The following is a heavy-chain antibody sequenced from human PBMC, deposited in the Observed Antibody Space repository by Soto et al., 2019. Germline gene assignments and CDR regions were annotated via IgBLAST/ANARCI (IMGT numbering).Heavy chain of an antibody. CDR2: IYYSGST. V-gene: IGHV4-39*01. J-gene: IGHJ4*02. CDR3: ARYQDFPDNCSGGSCYSHYFGY. D-gene: IGHD2-15*01. Sequence: QLQLQESGPGLVKPSETLSLTCTVSGGSISSSSYYWGWIRQPPGKGLEWIGSIYYSGSTYYNPSLKSRVTISVDTSKNQFSLKLSSVTAADTAVYYCARYQDFPDNCSGGSCYSHYFGYWGQGTLVTVSS. CDR1: GGSISSSSYY.